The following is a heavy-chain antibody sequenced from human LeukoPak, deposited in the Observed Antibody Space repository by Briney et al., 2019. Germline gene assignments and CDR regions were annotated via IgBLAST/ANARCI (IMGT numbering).Heavy chain of an antibody. CDR2: IRSKAYGGTT. Sequence: GGSLRLSCTASGFTFGDYAMSWVRQAPGKGLEWVGFIRSKAYGGTTEYAASVKGRFTISRDDSKSIAYLQMNSLKTEDTAVYYCTRDSSGWYYFDYWGQGTLVTVPS. J-gene: IGHJ4*02. V-gene: IGHV3-49*04. CDR1: GFTFGDYA. D-gene: IGHD6-19*01. CDR3: TRDSSGWYYFDY.